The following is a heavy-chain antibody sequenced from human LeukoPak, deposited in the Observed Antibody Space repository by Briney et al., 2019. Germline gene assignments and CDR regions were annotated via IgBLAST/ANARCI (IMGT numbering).Heavy chain of an antibody. D-gene: IGHD6-19*01. CDR1: GFTFSSYA. Sequence: PGGSLRLSCAASGFTFSSYAMSWVRQAPGKGLEWVSAISGSGGSTYYADSVKGRFTISRDNSKNTLYLQMNSLRAEDTAVYYCATTPGHSSGWYESGFGYWGQGTLVTVSS. V-gene: IGHV3-23*01. CDR2: ISGSGGST. CDR3: ATTPGHSSGWYESGFGY. J-gene: IGHJ4*02.